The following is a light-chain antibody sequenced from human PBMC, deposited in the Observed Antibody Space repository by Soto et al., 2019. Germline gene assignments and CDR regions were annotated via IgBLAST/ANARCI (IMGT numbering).Light chain of an antibody. CDR2: AAS. CDR1: QSISIY. J-gene: IGKJ4*02. V-gene: IGKV1-39*01. Sequence: DIQMTQSPSSLSASVGDRVTITCRASQSISIYLNWYQQKPGKAPKLLIYAASSLQSGVPSRFSGGGSGTDFTLTRSSLQPEDFATYFCQQSYSTPLTFGGGTKVEIK. CDR3: QQSYSTPLT.